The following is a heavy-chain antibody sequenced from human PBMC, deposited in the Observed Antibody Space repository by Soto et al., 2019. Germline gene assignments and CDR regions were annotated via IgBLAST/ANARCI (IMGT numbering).Heavy chain of an antibody. V-gene: IGHV4-59*01. CDR3: ARGRNDLLTGHYYFDY. J-gene: IGHJ4*02. CDR2: VYYTGST. D-gene: IGHD3-9*01. CDR1: GGSISGSY. Sequence: PWETLSLTCSVSGGSISGSYWSWIRQSPGKGLEWLGYVYYTGSTNYSPSLRSRVSISVDTSKNEFSLRLRSVTAADTSVYYCARGRNDLLTGHYYFDYWGQGTLVTVSS.